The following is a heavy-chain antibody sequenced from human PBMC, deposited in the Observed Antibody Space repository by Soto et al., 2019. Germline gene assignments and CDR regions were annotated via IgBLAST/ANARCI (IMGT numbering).Heavy chain of an antibody. CDR1: GYTFTNYE. CDR3: AGVPPGQEIDY. Sequence: QVQLVQSGAEVKKPGASVKVSCKASGYTFTNYEISWVRQATGQGLEWMGWMNPNSGNTGYAQKFQDRVTMTRNTSMSTAYMELSSLRSEDTAISYCAGVPPGQEIDYWGQGTLVTVSS. J-gene: IGHJ4*02. V-gene: IGHV1-8*01. CDR2: MNPNSGNT. D-gene: IGHD2-8*02.